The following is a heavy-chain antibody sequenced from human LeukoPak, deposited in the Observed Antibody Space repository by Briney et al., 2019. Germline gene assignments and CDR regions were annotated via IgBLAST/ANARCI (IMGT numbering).Heavy chain of an antibody. J-gene: IGHJ4*02. Sequence: GGSLRLSCAASGFTFSSSAMSWVRQAPGKGLEWVSAISNNGGYTYYADSVQGRFTISRDNSKSTLYLQMNSLRAEDTALYYCAKGNYYGSSGLGSTSFDYWGQGTLVTVSS. CDR2: ISNNGGYT. CDR3: AKGNYYGSSGLGSTSFDY. V-gene: IGHV3-23*01. CDR1: GFTFSSSA. D-gene: IGHD3-10*01.